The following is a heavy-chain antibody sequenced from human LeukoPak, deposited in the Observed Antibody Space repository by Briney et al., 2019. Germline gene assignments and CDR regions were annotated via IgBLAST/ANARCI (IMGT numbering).Heavy chain of an antibody. D-gene: IGHD2-2*01. CDR3: ARGIVVPAAIESSYYYYMDV. CDR1: GGSFSGYY. V-gene: IGHV4-34*01. Sequence: SETLSLTCAVYGGSFSGYYWIWVRQPPGKGLEWIGEINHSGSTNYNPSLKSRVTISVDTSKNQFSLKLSSVTAADTAVYYCARGIVVPAAIESSYYYYMDVWGKGTTVTVSS. CDR2: INHSGST. J-gene: IGHJ6*03.